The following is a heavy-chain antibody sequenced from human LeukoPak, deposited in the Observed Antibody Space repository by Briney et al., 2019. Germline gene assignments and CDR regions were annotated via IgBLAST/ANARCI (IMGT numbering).Heavy chain of an antibody. V-gene: IGHV3-11*03. J-gene: IGHJ4*02. CDR3: ARGIYYFDS. Sequence: GGSLRLSCAASGFTFSDSYMSCIRQAPGKGLEWVSYSTSSYTNYAESVKGRFTISRDNAKNSLYLQMNSLRAEDTAVYYCARGIYYFDSWDQGTLVTVSS. D-gene: IGHD5-12*01. CDR1: GFTFSDSY. CDR2: STSSYT.